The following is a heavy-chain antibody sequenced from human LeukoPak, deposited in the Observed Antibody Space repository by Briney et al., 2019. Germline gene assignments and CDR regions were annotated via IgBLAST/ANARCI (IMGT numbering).Heavy chain of an antibody. D-gene: IGHD1-7*01. J-gene: IGHJ5*02. Sequence: SETLSLTCAVYGGSFSGYYWSWIRQPPGKGLEWIGEINHSGSTNYNPSLKSRVTISLDTSKNQFSLKLSSVTAADTAVYYCARGLGGRTGTTRFDPWGQGTLVTVSS. CDR1: GGSFSGYY. CDR3: ARGLGGRTGTTRFDP. V-gene: IGHV4-34*01. CDR2: INHSGST.